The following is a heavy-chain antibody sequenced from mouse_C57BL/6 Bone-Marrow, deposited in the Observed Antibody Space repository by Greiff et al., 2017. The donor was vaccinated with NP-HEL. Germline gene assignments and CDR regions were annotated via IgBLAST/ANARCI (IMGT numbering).Heavy chain of an antibody. CDR1: GYTFTDYY. CDR3: ARGVSSFSY. V-gene: IGHV1-26*01. Sequence: EVQLQQSGPELVKPGASVKISCKASGYTFTDYYMNWVKQSHGKSLEWIGDINPNNGGTSYNQKFKGKATLTVDKSSSTAYMELRSLTSEDSAVYYCARGVSSFSYWGQGTTLTVSS. J-gene: IGHJ2*01. CDR2: INPNNGGT. D-gene: IGHD4-1*01.